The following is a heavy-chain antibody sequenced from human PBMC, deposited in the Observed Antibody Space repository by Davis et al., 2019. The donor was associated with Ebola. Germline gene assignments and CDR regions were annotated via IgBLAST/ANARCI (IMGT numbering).Heavy chain of an antibody. CDR3: AEIYWVRYGMDV. CDR2: ISYDGSNK. J-gene: IGHJ6*02. D-gene: IGHD2-8*02. CDR1: GFTFSSYA. Sequence: PGGSLRLSCAASGFTFSSYAMHWVRQAPGKGLEWVAVISYDGSNKYYGDSVKGRFTISRDNSKNTLSLQMNSLRAEDTAVYYCAEIYWVRYGMDVWGQGTLVTVSS. V-gene: IGHV3-30*04.